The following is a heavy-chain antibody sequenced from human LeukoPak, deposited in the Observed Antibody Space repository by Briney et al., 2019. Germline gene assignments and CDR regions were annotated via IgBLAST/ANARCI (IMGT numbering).Heavy chain of an antibody. CDR3: ARVGAYSSSSTPYYYYGMDV. Sequence: PGGSLRLSCAASGFTFSSYWMSWVRQAPGKGLERVANIKQDGSEKYYVDSVKGRFTISRDNAKNSLYLQMNSLRAEDTAVYYCARVGAYSSSSTPYYYYGMDVWGQGTTVTVSS. V-gene: IGHV3-7*01. CDR2: IKQDGSEK. CDR1: GFTFSSYW. D-gene: IGHD6-6*01. J-gene: IGHJ6*02.